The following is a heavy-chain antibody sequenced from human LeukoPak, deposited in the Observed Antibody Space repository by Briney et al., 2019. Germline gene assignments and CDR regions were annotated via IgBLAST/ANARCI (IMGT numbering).Heavy chain of an antibody. CDR3: AKGAQQDSYYYYYMDV. CDR1: GFTFSSYW. D-gene: IGHD6-13*01. CDR2: ISGSGGST. Sequence: GGSLRLSCAASGFTFSSYWMSWVRQAPGKGPEWVSAISGSGGSTYYADSVKGRFTISRDNSKNTLYLQMNSLRAEDTAVYYCAKGAQQDSYYYYYMDVWGKGTTVTVSS. J-gene: IGHJ6*03. V-gene: IGHV3-23*01.